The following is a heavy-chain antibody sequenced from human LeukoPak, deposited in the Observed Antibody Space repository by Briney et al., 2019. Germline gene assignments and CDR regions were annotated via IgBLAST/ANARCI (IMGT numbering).Heavy chain of an antibody. Sequence: ASVKVSCKASGYTFTSYGISWVRQAPGQGLEWMGWISAYNGNTNYAQKFQGRVTMTTDTSTSTAYMELSRLRSDDTAVYYCARDREMYSSSSGYWGQGTLVTVSS. J-gene: IGHJ4*02. CDR2: ISAYNGNT. D-gene: IGHD6-6*01. CDR1: GYTFTSYG. V-gene: IGHV1-18*01. CDR3: ARDREMYSSSSGY.